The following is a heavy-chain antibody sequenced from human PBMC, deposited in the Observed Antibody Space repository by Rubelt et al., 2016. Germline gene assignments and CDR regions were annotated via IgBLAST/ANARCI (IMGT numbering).Heavy chain of an antibody. J-gene: IGHJ5*02. D-gene: IGHD3-3*01. V-gene: IGHV4-39*07. Sequence: GKGLEWIGSIHYSGSTSYNPSLKSRVTISVDTSKNQFSLSLSSVTAADTAVYYCARDSTTFGVVSTGFDPWGQGTLVTVSS. CDR3: ARDSTTFGVVSTGFDP. CDR2: IHYSGST.